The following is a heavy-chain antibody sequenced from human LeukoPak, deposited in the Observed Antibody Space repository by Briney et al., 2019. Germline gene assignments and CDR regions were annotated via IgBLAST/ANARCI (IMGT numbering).Heavy chain of an antibody. J-gene: IGHJ4*02. V-gene: IGHV4-4*02. CDR2: IYHSGST. CDR1: GGSISSSNW. CDR3: ARGYYYDSSGYWGYYFDY. Sequence: PSETLSLTCAVSGGSISSSNWWSWVRQPPGKGLEWIGEIYHSGSTNYNPSLKSRVTISVDKSKNQFSLKLSSVTAADTAVYYCARGYYYDSSGYWGYYFDYWGQGTLVTVSS. D-gene: IGHD3-22*01.